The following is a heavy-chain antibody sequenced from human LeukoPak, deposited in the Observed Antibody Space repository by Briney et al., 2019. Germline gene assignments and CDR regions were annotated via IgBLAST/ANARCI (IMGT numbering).Heavy chain of an antibody. Sequence: GGSLRLSCAASGFTFSSYWMSWVRQAPGKGLEWVANIKQDGSEKYYVDSVKGRFTISRDNAKNSLYLQMNSLRSEDTAVYYCAASWSGAPLDYWGQRTLVTLSS. D-gene: IGHD1-26*01. CDR3: AASWSGAPLDY. J-gene: IGHJ4*02. V-gene: IGHV3-7*03. CDR2: IKQDGSEK. CDR1: GFTFSSYW.